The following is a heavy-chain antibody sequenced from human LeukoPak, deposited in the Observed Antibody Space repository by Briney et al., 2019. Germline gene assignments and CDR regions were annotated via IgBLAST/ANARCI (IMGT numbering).Heavy chain of an antibody. J-gene: IGHJ4*02. CDR3: ARDLSPVVRASTMGF. CDR2: ITYDGYYK. V-gene: IGHV3-30*03. CDR1: VFTFTSYG. D-gene: IGHD2-21*01. Sequence: GGSLRLSCAASVFTFTSYGMHWVRQAPGKGLEWVALITYDGYYKYYSDSVKGRFTISSDTSKNTMYLQMNSLRAEDTAVYYCARDLSPVVRASTMGFWGQGTLVTVSS.